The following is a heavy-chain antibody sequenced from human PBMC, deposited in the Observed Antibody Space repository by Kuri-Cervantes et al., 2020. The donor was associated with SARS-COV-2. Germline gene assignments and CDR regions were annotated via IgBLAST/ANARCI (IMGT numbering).Heavy chain of an antibody. D-gene: IGHD5-12*01. J-gene: IGHJ5*02. CDR3: ARDLRGYSGYDSGRRGGWFDP. CDR1: GFTFRNAW. V-gene: IGHV3-23*01. CDR2: ISGSGGST. Sequence: GESLKISCAASGFTFRNAWMSWVRQAPGKGLEWVSAISGSGGSTYYADSVKGRFTISRDNSKNTLYLQMNSLRAEDTALYHCARDLRGYSGYDSGRRGGWFDPWGQGTLVTVSS.